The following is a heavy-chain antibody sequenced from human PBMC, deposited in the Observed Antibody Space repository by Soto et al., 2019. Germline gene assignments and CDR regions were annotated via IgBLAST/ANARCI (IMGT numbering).Heavy chain of an antibody. CDR2: INPNSGGT. J-gene: IGHJ5*02. Sequence: ASVKVSCKASGYTFTGYYMHWVRQAPGQGLEWMGWINPNSGGTNYAQKFQGWVTMTRDTSTSTAYMELSRLRSDDTAVYYCARSRYSYGSNQIFNWFDPWGQGTLVTVSS. D-gene: IGHD5-18*01. CDR1: GYTFTGYY. CDR3: ARSRYSYGSNQIFNWFDP. V-gene: IGHV1-2*04.